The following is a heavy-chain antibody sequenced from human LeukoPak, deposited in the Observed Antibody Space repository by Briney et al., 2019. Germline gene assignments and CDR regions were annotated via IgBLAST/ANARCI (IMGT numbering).Heavy chain of an antibody. J-gene: IGHJ4*02. CDR1: GGSISSYY. D-gene: IGHD1-14*01. CDR2: IYYSGST. V-gene: IGHV4-59*08. CDR3: ARLMDHTYSDY. Sequence: PSETLSLTCTVSGGSISSYYWSWIRQPPGNGLEWIGYIYYSGSTNYNPSLKSRVTISVDTSKNQFSLKLSSVTAADTAVYYCARLMDHTYSDYWGQGTLVTVSS.